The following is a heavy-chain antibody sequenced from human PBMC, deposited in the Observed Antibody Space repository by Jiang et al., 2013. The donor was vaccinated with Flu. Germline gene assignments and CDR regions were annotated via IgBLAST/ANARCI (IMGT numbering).Heavy chain of an antibody. V-gene: IGHV4-61*01. D-gene: IGHD2/OR15-2a*01. J-gene: IGHJ6*03. Sequence: GPGLVKPSETLSLTCTVSGGSVSSGSYYWNWIRQPPGKGLEWIGYIYYSGSTNYNPSLKSRVTMSVDTSKNQFSLKLSSVTAADTAVYYCARAIKSPVIRGFHYFYYFYIDVWGKGTTVTVSS. CDR2: IYYSGST. CDR3: ARAIKSPVIRGFHYFYYFYIDV. CDR1: GGSVSSGSYY.